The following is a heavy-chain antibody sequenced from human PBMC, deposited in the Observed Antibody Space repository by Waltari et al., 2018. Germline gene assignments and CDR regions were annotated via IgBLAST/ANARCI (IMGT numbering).Heavy chain of an antibody. CDR1: GDSVSSNSAA. J-gene: IGHJ4*02. CDR3: ARGRYCSGGSCSALFDY. CDR2: TYYRSKWYN. V-gene: IGHV6-1*01. D-gene: IGHD2-15*01. Sequence: QVQLQQSGPGLVKPSQTLSLPCAISGDSVSSNSAAWNWIRQSPSSGLEWLGRTYYRSKWYNDYAVSVKSRITINPDTSKNQFSLQLNSVTPEDTAVYYCARGRYCSGGSCSALFDYWGQGTLVTVSS.